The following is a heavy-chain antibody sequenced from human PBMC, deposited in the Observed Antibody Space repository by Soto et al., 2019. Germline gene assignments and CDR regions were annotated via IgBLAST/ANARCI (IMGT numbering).Heavy chain of an antibody. J-gene: IGHJ6*02. CDR3: ARVAAAEGYYYYGMDV. Sequence: SVKVSCKASGGTFSSYAISWVRQAPGQGLEWMGGIIPIFGTANYAQKFQGRVTITADRSTSTAYMELSSLRSEDTAVYYCARVAAAEGYYYYGMDVWGQGTTVTVSS. CDR2: IIPIFGTA. D-gene: IGHD6-13*01. V-gene: IGHV1-69*06. CDR1: GGTFSSYA.